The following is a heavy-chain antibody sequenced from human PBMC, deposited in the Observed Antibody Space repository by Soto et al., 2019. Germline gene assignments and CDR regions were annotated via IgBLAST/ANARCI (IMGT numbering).Heavy chain of an antibody. V-gene: IGHV3-23*01. CDR2: IGGSGGTS. CDR3: AKVVVARSGFAGP. J-gene: IGHJ5*02. D-gene: IGHD2-15*01. Sequence: EVQLLESGGGLVQPGGSLRLSCAASGFTFSTFAMSWVRQAPGKGLEWVSAIGGSGGTSYYADSVKGRFTISRDNSKSTLYLQMNSLRVEDTAVYYCAKVVVARSGFAGPWGQGTLVTVSS. CDR1: GFTFSTFA.